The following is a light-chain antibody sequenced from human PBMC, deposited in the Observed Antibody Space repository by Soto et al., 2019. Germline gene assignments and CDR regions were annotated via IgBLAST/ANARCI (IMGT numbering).Light chain of an antibody. J-gene: IGKJ3*01. V-gene: IGKV3-20*01. CDR3: QQYGGSPGLFT. CDR1: QSVSSSY. Sequence: EIVLTQSPGTLSLSPGERATLSCRASQSVSSSYLAWYQQRPGQAPRLLIYGASIRATGIPDRFSGSGSGTDFTLTISRLESEDFAVYYCQQYGGSPGLFTFGPGTKVDIK. CDR2: GAS.